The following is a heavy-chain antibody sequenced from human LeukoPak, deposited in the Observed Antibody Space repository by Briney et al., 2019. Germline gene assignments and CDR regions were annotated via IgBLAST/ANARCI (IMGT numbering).Heavy chain of an antibody. CDR2: INHSGST. CDR3: ARVWLSRPMGMVRGVIPNWFDP. J-gene: IGHJ5*02. Sequence: SETLSLTCAVYGGSFSGYYWSWIRQPPGEGLEWIGEINHSGSTNYNPSLKSRVTISVDTSKNQFSLKLSSVTAADTAVYYCARVWLSRPMGMVRGVIPNWFDPWGQGTLVTVSS. V-gene: IGHV4-34*01. D-gene: IGHD3-10*01. CDR1: GGSFSGYY.